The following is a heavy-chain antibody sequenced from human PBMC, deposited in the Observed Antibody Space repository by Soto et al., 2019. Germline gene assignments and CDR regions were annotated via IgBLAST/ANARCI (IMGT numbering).Heavy chain of an antibody. D-gene: IGHD1-1*01. CDR3: ARGRYGDY. J-gene: IGHJ4*02. V-gene: IGHV1-18*01. CDR2: ISAHNGNT. CDR1: DYAFTTYG. Sequence: VHLVQSGAEVKKSGASVKVSCKGSDYAFTTYGITWVRQTPGQGLEWMGWISAHNGNTNYAQKLQGRVTVTRDTSTSTAYMELRSLRSDDTAVYYCARGRYGDYWGQGALVTVSS.